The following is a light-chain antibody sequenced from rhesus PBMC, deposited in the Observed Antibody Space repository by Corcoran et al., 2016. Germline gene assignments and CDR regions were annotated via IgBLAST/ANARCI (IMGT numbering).Light chain of an antibody. CDR1: QGISSY. J-gene: IGKJ1*01. V-gene: IGKV1-28*03. CDR3: LQHNSYPRT. Sequence: DIQMTQSPSSLSASVGDTVTITCRASQGISSYLNWFQQKPGKAPKLLIYDVSNLESGVPSRFSGSGSGTDSTLTISSLQPEDFAAYYCLQHNSYPRTFGQGTKVEIK. CDR2: DVS.